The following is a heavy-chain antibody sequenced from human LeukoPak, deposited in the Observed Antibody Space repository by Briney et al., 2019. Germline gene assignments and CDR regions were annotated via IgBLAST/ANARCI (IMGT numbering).Heavy chain of an antibody. CDR1: GFTFSDYG. D-gene: IGHD3-22*01. J-gene: IGHJ4*02. CDR2: ISYDGSNK. Sequence: GGSLRLSCAASGFTFSDYGMHWVRQAPGKGLEWVAVISYDGSNKYYADSVKGRFTISRDNSKNTLYLQMNSLRAEDTAVYYCARDSGYYYDTRDNFDYWGQGTLVTVSS. V-gene: IGHV3-30*19. CDR3: ARDSGYYYDTRDNFDY.